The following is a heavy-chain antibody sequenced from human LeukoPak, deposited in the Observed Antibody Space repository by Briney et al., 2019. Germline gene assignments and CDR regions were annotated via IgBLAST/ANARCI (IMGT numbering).Heavy chain of an antibody. CDR2: IYTSGST. CDR3: AREYSSSWGDWYFDL. CDR1: GGSFSGYY. D-gene: IGHD6-13*01. J-gene: IGHJ2*01. Sequence: PSETLSLTCAVYGGSFSGYYWSWIRQPAGKGLEWIGRIYTSGSTNYNPSLKSRVTISVDTSKNQFSLKLSSVTAADTAVYYCAREYSSSWGDWYFDLWGRGTLVTVSS. V-gene: IGHV4-4*07.